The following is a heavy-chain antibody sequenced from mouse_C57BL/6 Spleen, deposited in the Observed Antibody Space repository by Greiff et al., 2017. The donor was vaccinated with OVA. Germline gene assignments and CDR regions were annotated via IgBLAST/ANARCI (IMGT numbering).Heavy chain of an antibody. CDR2: IYPGDGDT. CDR1: GYAFSSYW. Sequence: QVQLQQSGAELVKPGASVKISCKASGYAFSSYWMNWVKQRPGKGLEWIGQIYPGDGDTNYNGKFKGKATLTADKSSSTAYMQLSSLTSEDSAVYFCARPLYYSNLEAMDYWGQGTSVTVSS. CDR3: ARPLYYSNLEAMDY. D-gene: IGHD2-5*01. J-gene: IGHJ4*01. V-gene: IGHV1-80*01.